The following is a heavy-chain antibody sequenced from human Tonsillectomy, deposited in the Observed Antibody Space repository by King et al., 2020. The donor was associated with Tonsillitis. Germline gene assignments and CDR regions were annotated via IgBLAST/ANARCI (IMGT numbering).Heavy chain of an antibody. CDR3: VKPSGYDILTDYYISGAFDI. D-gene: IGHD3-9*01. CDR2: IGSNGNST. CDR1: GFTFSNYA. Sequence: VQLVESGGGLVQPGGSLRLSCSASGFTFSNYAMHWVRQAPGKGLEYVSAIGSNGNSTYYADSVKGRFTISRDNSKNTLYLQMSSLRAGDTAVYYCVKPSGYDILTDYYISGAFDIWGQGTMVTVSS. J-gene: IGHJ3*02. V-gene: IGHV3-64D*06.